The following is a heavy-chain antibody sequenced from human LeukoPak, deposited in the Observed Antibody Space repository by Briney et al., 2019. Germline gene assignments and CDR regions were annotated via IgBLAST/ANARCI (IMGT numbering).Heavy chain of an antibody. CDR2: IFYSRST. J-gene: IGHJ6*03. V-gene: IGHV4-59*01. Sequence: SETLSLTCTVSGGSISNYFWSWIRQPPGKGLEWIGYIFYSRSTKYNPSLKSQVTISLDTSKNQFSLKLSSVTAADTAVYYCARGNYYYYMDVWGKGTTVTVSS. CDR1: GGSISNYF. CDR3: ARGNYYYYMDV.